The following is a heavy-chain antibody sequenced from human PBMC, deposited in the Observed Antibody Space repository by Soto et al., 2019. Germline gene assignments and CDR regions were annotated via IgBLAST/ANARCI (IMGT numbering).Heavy chain of an antibody. CDR3: ARGYESSQLRIGTFDP. D-gene: IGHD3-3*01. J-gene: IGHJ5*02. Sequence: SETLSLTCTVSGGSISSYYWSWIRQPPGKGLEWIGYIYYSGSTNYNPSLKSRVTISVDTSKNQFSLKLSSVTAADTAVYYCARGYESSQLRIGTFDPWGQGTLVTVSS. CDR1: GGSISSYY. V-gene: IGHV4-59*01. CDR2: IYYSGST.